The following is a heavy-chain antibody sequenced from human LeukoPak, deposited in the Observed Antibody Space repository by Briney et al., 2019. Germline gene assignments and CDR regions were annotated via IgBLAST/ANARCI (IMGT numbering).Heavy chain of an antibody. J-gene: IGHJ6*03. V-gene: IGHV3-21*01. CDR3: ARTFGYFLQGYYYIDV. Sequence: GGSLRLSCAASGFTFSNYAMNWVRQAPGKGLEWVSSISSSSSYIYYADSVKGRFTISRDNAKNSLYLQMNSLRAEDMAVYYCARTFGYFLQGYYYIDVWGKGTTVTVSS. CDR2: ISSSSSYI. D-gene: IGHD2-21*01. CDR1: GFTFSNYA.